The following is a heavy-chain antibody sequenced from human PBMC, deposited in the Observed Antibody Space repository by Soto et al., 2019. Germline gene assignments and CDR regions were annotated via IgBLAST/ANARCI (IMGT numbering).Heavy chain of an antibody. V-gene: IGHV3-48*01. CDR3: ARESATGKWWGWFDP. CDR1: GFTFSSYS. J-gene: IGHJ5*02. CDR2: ISSSSSTI. Sequence: EVQLVESGGGLVQPGGSLRLSCAASGFTFSSYSMNWVRQAPGKGLEWVSYISSSSSTIYYADSVKGRFTISRDNAKNSLYLQMNSLRAEDTAVYYCARESATGKWWGWFDPWGQGTLVTVSS. D-gene: IGHD2-15*01.